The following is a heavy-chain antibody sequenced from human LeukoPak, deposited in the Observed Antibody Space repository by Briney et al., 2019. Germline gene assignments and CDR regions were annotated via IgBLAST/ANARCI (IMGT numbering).Heavy chain of an antibody. V-gene: IGHV4-59*08. J-gene: IGHJ6*02. CDR2: IHDSGST. CDR1: GGSISSYY. Sequence: SETLSLTCTVSGGSISSYYWSWFRQPPGKGLEWIGYIHDSGSTNYNPSLESRVTISVDTSKNQFSLKLSSVTAADTAVYYCARHLQYYGSGSDYSYYYYGMDVWGQGTTVTVSS. D-gene: IGHD3-10*01. CDR3: ARHLQYYGSGSDYSYYYYGMDV.